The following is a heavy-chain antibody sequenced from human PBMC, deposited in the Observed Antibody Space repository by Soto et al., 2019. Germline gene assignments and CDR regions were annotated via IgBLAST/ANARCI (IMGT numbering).Heavy chain of an antibody. Sequence: SQTLSLTCAISGDSVSSNSAAWNWIRQSPSRGLEWLGRTYYRSKWYNDYAVSVKSRITINPDTSKNQFSLQPNSVTPEDTAVYYCARESVLRFLEWSKGAFDIWGQGTMVTVSS. CDR3: ARESVLRFLEWSKGAFDI. D-gene: IGHD3-3*01. CDR2: TYYRSKWYN. V-gene: IGHV6-1*01. CDR1: GDSVSSNSAA. J-gene: IGHJ3*02.